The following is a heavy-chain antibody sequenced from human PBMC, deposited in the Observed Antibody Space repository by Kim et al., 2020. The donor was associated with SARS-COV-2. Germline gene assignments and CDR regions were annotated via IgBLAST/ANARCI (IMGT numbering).Heavy chain of an antibody. CDR1: GYTFTSYD. V-gene: IGHV1-8*01. J-gene: IGHJ1*01. CDR3: ARGEILRFLEWFDYEPEYFQH. CDR2: MNPNSGNT. Sequence: ASVKVSCKASGYTFTSYDINWVRQATGQGLEWMGWMNPNSGNTGYAQKFQGRVTMTRNTSISTAYMELSSLRSEDTAVYYCARGEILRFLEWFDYEPEYFQHWGQGTLVTVSS. D-gene: IGHD3-3*01.